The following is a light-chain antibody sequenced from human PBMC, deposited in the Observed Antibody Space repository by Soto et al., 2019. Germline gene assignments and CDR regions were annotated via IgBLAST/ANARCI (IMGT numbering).Light chain of an antibody. J-gene: IGKJ2*01. CDR3: QQYNSLPLV. V-gene: IGKV3-15*01. CDR2: VAS. Sequence: EIVLTQSPATLSVSPGERVTLSCRASQSVTNNLAWYQQKPGQAPRLLIYVASTRATGIPARFSGGGSGTEFPLTISSLPSEDFAVYYCQQYNSLPLVFGQGTKLEIK. CDR1: QSVTNN.